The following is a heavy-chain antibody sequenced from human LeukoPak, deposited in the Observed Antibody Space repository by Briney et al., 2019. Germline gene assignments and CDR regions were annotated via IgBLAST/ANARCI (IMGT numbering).Heavy chain of an antibody. D-gene: IGHD3-22*01. CDR2: ISAYNGNT. CDR3: ARSLGSYYYDSSGYDPDFDY. Sequence: APVKVSCKASGYTFTSYGISWVRQAPGQGLEWMGWISAYNGNTNYAQKLQGRVTMTTDTSTSTAYMELRSLRSDDTAVYYCARSLGSYYYDSSGYDPDFDYWGQGTLVTVSS. V-gene: IGHV1-18*01. J-gene: IGHJ4*02. CDR1: GYTFTSYG.